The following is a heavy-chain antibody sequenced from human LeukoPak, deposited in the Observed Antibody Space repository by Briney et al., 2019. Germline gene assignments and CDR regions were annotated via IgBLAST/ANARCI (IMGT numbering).Heavy chain of an antibody. D-gene: IGHD4-23*01. V-gene: IGHV1-69*05. CDR2: IIPIFGIA. CDR1: GGTFSNYA. J-gene: IGHJ4*02. Sequence: ASVKVSCKASGGTFSNYAISWVRQAPGQGLECMGGIIPIFGIANYAQNFQGRVTITTDESTSTAYMELSSLRSEDTAVYYCARDIPTVVTPGYFDYWGQGTLVTVSS. CDR3: ARDIPTVVTPGYFDY.